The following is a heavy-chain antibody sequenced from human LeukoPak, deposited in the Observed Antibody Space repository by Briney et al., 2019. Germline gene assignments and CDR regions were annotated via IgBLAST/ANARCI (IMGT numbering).Heavy chain of an antibody. CDR1: GGSFSGYF. D-gene: IGHD2-15*01. CDR3: ARQGWSGGY. J-gene: IGHJ4*02. Sequence: SETLSLTCAVYGGSFSGYFWSWIRQPPGKGLEWIAEINHSGSTNYNPSPKSRLTISVDTSKNQFSLKLSSVTAADTAVYYCARQGWSGGYWGPGTLVTVSS. V-gene: IGHV4-34*01. CDR2: INHSGST.